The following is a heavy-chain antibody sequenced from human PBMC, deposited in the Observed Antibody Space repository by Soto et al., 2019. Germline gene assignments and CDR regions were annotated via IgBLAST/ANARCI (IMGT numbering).Heavy chain of an antibody. CDR2: MRGKAYGGTT. CDR3: SRVTWLGYYYYMDV. Sequence: ESGGGLVQPGRSLRLSCTASGFNFGDYGMSWFRQAPGQGLEWVGLMRGKAYGGTTEYAASVRGRFSISRDDSKNIAYLQMNSLKTEDTAVYYCSRVTWLGYYYYMDVWGKGTTVTVSS. V-gene: IGHV3-49*03. CDR1: GFNFGDYG. D-gene: IGHD5-12*01. J-gene: IGHJ6*03.